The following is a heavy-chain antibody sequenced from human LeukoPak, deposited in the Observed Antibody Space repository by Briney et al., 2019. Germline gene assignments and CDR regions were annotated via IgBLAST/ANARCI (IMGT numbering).Heavy chain of an antibody. D-gene: IGHD2-2*01. V-gene: IGHV4-31*03. CDR3: ARVNRYCSSTSCFPPY. J-gene: IGHJ4*02. CDR1: GGSISSGGYY. Sequence: PSQTLSLTCTVSGGSISSGGYYWSWIRQHPGKGLEWIGYIYYSGSTYYNPSLKSRVTISVDTTKNQFSLKLSSVTAADTAVYYCARVNRYCSSTSCFPPYWGQGTLVTVSS. CDR2: IYYSGST.